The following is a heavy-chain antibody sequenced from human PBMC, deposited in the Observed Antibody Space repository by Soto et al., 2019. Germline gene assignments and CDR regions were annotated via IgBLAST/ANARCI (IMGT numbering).Heavy chain of an antibody. Sequence: EVQLLESGGGLVQPGGSLRLSCAASGFTFSSYAMSWVRQAPGKGLEWVSAISGSGGSTYYADSVKGRFTISRDNSKNTLYLQMNSLRAEDTAVYYCAKENGDYVGTDYYYYGMDVWGQGNTVTVSS. D-gene: IGHD4-17*01. V-gene: IGHV3-23*01. CDR2: ISGSGGST. CDR1: GFTFSSYA. CDR3: AKENGDYVGTDYYYYGMDV. J-gene: IGHJ6*02.